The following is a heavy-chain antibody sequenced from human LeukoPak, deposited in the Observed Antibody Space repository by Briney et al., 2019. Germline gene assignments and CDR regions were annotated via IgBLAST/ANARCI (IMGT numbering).Heavy chain of an antibody. CDR1: GGSISSYY. J-gene: IGHJ6*03. Sequence: ETLSLTCTVSGGSISSYYWSWVRQAPGKGLEWVGRIKSKTDGGTTDYAAPVKGRFTISRDDSKNTLYLQMNSLKTEDTAVYYCTTSPITMVRGVITRTNYYYYMDVWGKGTTVTVSS. CDR3: TTSPITMVRGVITRTNYYYYMDV. CDR2: IKSKTDGGTT. V-gene: IGHV3-15*01. D-gene: IGHD3-10*01.